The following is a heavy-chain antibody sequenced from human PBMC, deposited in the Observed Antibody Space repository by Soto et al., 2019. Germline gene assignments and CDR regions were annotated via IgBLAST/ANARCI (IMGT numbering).Heavy chain of an antibody. CDR2: IWYDGSNK. CDR3: ARGPDWNSSGYYWSFDQDFDY. V-gene: IGHV3-33*01. CDR1: GFTFSSYG. D-gene: IGHD3-22*01. Sequence: QVQLVESGGGVVQPGRSLRLSCAASGFTFSSYGMHWVRQAPGKGLEWVAVIWYDGSNKYYADSVKGRFTISRDNSKNTLYLQMSSLRAEDTAVYYFARGPDWNSSGYYWSFDQDFDYWGQGTLVIVSS. J-gene: IGHJ4*02.